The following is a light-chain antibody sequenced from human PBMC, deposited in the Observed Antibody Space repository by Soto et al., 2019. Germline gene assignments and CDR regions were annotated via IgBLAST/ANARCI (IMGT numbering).Light chain of an antibody. Sequence: DIQMTQSPSSLSASVGDRVTITCRASQSISSYLNWYQQKPGKAPKLLIYAASSLQSGVPSRFSGSGSGTDFTLTIGGLQPEDFATYYCQQGSSTPWTFGQGTQVEIK. V-gene: IGKV1-39*01. CDR3: QQGSSTPWT. J-gene: IGKJ1*01. CDR1: QSISSY. CDR2: AAS.